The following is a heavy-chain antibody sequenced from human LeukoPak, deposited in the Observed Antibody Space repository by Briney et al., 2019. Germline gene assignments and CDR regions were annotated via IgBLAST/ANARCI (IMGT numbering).Heavy chain of an antibody. J-gene: IGHJ5*02. D-gene: IGHD3-9*01. CDR1: GGSISSSSYY. Sequence: SETLCLTCTVSGGSISSSSYYWGWIRQPPGKGLEWIGSIYYSGSTYYNPSLKSRVTISVDTSKNQFSLKLSSVTAADTAVYYCARLSILRYFDWLLFNWFDPWGQGTLVTVSS. V-gene: IGHV4-39*01. CDR3: ARLSILRYFDWLLFNWFDP. CDR2: IYYSGST.